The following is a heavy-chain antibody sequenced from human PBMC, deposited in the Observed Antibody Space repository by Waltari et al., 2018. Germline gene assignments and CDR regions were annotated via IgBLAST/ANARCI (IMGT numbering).Heavy chain of an antibody. V-gene: IGHV3-13*01. CDR1: GFTFSSYD. J-gene: IGHJ6*02. CDR3: ARSREGVPAADYYYYGMDV. CDR2: IGTAGDT. Sequence: EVQLVESGGGLVQPGGSLRLSCAASGFTFSSYDMHWCRQATGKGLEWVSAIGTAGDTYYPGSVKGRFTISRENAKNSLYLQMNSLRAGDTAVYYCARSREGVPAADYYYYGMDVWGQGTTVTVSS. D-gene: IGHD2-2*01.